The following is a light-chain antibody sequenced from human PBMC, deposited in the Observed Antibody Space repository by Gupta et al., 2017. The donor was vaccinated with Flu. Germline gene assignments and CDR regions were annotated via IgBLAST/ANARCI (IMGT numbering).Light chain of an antibody. J-gene: IGKJ2*01. CDR1: RAISNTH. V-gene: IGKV3-20*01. CDR3: QQCESAPQT. CDR2: GAT. Sequence: SPLSPSPEAAATLGRRTYRAISNTHWAQYKPADGQPPSLLRGGATDRATGIPDRCSGSGSGADFTLTSRRMDAEDFAVSYCQQCESAPQTFGQGTRLEIK.